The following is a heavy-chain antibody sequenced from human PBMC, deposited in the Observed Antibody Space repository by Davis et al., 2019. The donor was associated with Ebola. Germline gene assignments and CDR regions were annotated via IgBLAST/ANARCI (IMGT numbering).Heavy chain of an antibody. V-gene: IGHV1-24*01. CDR2: VDPEDRET. CDR3: GAEGFDY. CDR1: GYSLTDLP. Sequence: AASVKVSCKVSGYSLTDLPIHWLRQPPGIGLEWMGGVDPEDRETIYAQRFQGRITMTEDTSTDTAYMELRSLRSEDTAVYYCGAEGFDYWGQGTLVTVSS. J-gene: IGHJ4*02.